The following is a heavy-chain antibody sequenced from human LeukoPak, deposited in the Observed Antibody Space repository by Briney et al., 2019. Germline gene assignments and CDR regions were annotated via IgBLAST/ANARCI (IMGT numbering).Heavy chain of an antibody. D-gene: IGHD3-22*01. Sequence: GGSLRLSCAASGFTFYKNGMSWVRQAPGKGLEWVSVIYSGGSTYYADSVKGRFTISRDNSKNTLYLQMNSLRAEDTAVYYCARGYYDSSGPEPAFDIWGQGTMVTVSS. CDR3: ARGYYDSSGPEPAFDI. V-gene: IGHV3-53*01. CDR1: GFTFYKNG. CDR2: IYSGGST. J-gene: IGHJ3*02.